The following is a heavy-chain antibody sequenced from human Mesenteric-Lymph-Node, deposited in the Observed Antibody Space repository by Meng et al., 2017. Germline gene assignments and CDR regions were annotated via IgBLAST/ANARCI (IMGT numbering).Heavy chain of an antibody. Sequence: QVQRGQTGYELKKPGASVKVSCKASGYTFTSFAINWVRQAPGQGLEWVGRINTNTGNPAYAQGFTGRFVFSLDTSVSTAYLQISSLKAEDTAVYYCARESPFDPWGQGTLVTVSS. CDR2: INTNTGNP. J-gene: IGHJ5*02. CDR3: ARESPFDP. V-gene: IGHV7-4-1*02. CDR1: GYTFTSFA.